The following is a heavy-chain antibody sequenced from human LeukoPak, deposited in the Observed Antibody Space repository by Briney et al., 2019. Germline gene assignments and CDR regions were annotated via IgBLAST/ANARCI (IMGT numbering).Heavy chain of an antibody. CDR1: GGSFSSSSYY. D-gene: IGHD3-3*01. J-gene: IGHJ4*02. V-gene: IGHV4-39*01. Sequence: PSETLSLTRTVSGGSFSSSSYYWGWIRQPPGKGLEWIGSVYYNGNTYYSPSLKSRVTISVDTSKNQFSLKLSAVTAADTAVYYCARRGGSKIDYWGQGTLVTVSS. CDR2: VYYNGNT. CDR3: ARRGGSKIDY.